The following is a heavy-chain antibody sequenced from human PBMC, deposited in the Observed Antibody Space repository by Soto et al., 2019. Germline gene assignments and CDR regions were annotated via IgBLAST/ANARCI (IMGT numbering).Heavy chain of an antibody. CDR2: IYYSGST. CDR3: ARVFSDSSSFFDP. J-gene: IGHJ5*02. CDR1: GGSISSGDYY. Sequence: SETLSLTCTVSGGSISSGDYYWSWIRQPPGKGLEWTGYIYYSGSTYYNPSLKSRVTISVDTSKNQFSLKLSSVTAADTAVYYCARVFSDSSSFFDPWGQGTLVTVSS. D-gene: IGHD6-13*01. V-gene: IGHV4-30-4*01.